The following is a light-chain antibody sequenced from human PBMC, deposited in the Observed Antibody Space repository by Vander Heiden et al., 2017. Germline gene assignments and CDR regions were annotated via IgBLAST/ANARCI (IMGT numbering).Light chain of an antibody. J-gene: IGKJ1*01. CDR2: GAS. V-gene: IGKV1-5*03. Sequence: DIQMTQSPSTLSASIGDRVTITCRASQSISSRLAWYQQKPGKAPKLLIYGASSLESGVPSRFSGSGSGTEFTLTISSLQPDDFATYYCQQYNTYSTFGQGTKVEIE. CDR1: QSISSR. CDR3: QQYNTYST.